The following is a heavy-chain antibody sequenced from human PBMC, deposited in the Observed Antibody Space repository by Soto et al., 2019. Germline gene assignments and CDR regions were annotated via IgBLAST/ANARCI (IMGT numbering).Heavy chain of an antibody. CDR3: ARETPSAISFAY. Sequence: QVQLVESGGGVVQPGRSLRLSCAASGFTFSSYAMHWVRQAPGKGLEWVAVISYDGSNKYYADSVKGRFTISRENSNNTQYLKKTGLRFEHTVMYYFARETPSAISFAYWGQGTLVTAS. V-gene: IGHV3-30-3*01. CDR1: GFTFSSYA. D-gene: IGHD5-18*01. CDR2: ISYDGSNK. J-gene: IGHJ4*02.